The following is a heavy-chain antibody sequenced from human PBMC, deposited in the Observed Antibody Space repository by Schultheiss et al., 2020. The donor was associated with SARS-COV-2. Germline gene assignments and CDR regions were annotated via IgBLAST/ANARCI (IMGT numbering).Heavy chain of an antibody. CDR3: ARGSSQGWSTNHFDY. D-gene: IGHD1-26*01. J-gene: IGHJ4*02. V-gene: IGHV3-48*03. Sequence: GGSLRLSCAASGFTFSSYEMNWVRQAPGKGLEWVSYISSSGSTIYYADSVKGRFTISRDNAKNSLYLQMNSLRAEDTAVYYCARGSSQGWSTNHFDYWGQGTLVTVSS. CDR1: GFTFSSYE. CDR2: ISSSGSTI.